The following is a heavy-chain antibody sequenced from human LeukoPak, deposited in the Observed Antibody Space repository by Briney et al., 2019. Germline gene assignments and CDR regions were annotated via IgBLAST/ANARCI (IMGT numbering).Heavy chain of an antibody. V-gene: IGHV1-18*01. CDR3: ARVYSTNYYGSGDRPFLFDY. CDR2: ISTYYGNT. J-gene: IGHJ4*02. CDR1: GYTFTSYG. D-gene: IGHD3-10*01. Sequence: GASVKVSCKASGYTFTSYGFSWVRQAPGQGLEWMGWISTYYGNTNYAQKLQDRVTMTKDTSTSTAYMELTSLRSDDTAVYYCARVYSTNYYGSGDRPFLFDYWGQGTVVTVSS.